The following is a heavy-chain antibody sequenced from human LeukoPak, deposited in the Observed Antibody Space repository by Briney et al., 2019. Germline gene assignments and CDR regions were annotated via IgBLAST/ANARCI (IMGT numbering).Heavy chain of an antibody. CDR3: AGDPYSGSYSDYYYYMDV. V-gene: IGHV3-48*04. Sequence: GGSLRLSCAASGFTFSSYSMNWVRQAPGKGLEWVSYITGSSTTIYYADSVKGRFTISRDNAKNSLYLQLNSLRAEDTAVYYCAGDPYSGSYSDYYYYMDVWGKGTTVTVSS. J-gene: IGHJ6*03. D-gene: IGHD1-26*01. CDR1: GFTFSSYS. CDR2: ITGSSTTI.